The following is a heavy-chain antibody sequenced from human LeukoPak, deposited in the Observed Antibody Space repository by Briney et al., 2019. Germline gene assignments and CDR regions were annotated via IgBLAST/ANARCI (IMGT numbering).Heavy chain of an antibody. D-gene: IGHD6-6*01. Sequence: GASVKVSCKASGYTFTSYYMHWVRQAPGQGLEWMGIINPSGGSTSYAQKFQGRVTMTRDMSTSTVYMELRSLRSDDTAVYYCARASLPYSSSYTGYLSIGWFDPWGQGTLVTVSS. J-gene: IGHJ5*02. CDR2: INPSGGST. CDR1: GYTFTSYY. V-gene: IGHV1-46*01. CDR3: ARASLPYSSSYTGYLSIGWFDP.